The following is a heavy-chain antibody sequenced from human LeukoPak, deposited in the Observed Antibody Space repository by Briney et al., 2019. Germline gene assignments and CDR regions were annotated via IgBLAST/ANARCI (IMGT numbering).Heavy chain of an antibody. Sequence: SETLSLTCTVSGDSISSRNYYWGWVRQPPGKGLEWIGNIYNSGSTYYKPSLETRVTVPLEMSKNQFSLRLTSVTAADTAVYYCTRGQPSFDYWGQGILVIVSS. V-gene: IGHV4-39*07. D-gene: IGHD2-2*01. CDR3: TRGQPSFDY. CDR2: IYNSGST. J-gene: IGHJ4*02. CDR1: GDSISSRNYY.